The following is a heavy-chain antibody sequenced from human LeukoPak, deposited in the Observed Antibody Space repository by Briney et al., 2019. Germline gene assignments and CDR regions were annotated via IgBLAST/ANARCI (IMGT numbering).Heavy chain of an antibody. CDR2: ISGSGGST. D-gene: IGHD6-19*01. CDR3: ARDRPQQWLVRGQRGYYYYMDV. V-gene: IGHV3-23*01. J-gene: IGHJ6*03. CDR1: GFTFSSYA. Sequence: GGSLRLSCAASGFTFSSYAMSWVRQAPGKGLEWVSAISGSGGSTYYADSVKGRFTISRDNSKNTLFLHMNSLRAEDTAVYYCARDRPQQWLVRGQRGYYYYMDVWGKGTTVTISS.